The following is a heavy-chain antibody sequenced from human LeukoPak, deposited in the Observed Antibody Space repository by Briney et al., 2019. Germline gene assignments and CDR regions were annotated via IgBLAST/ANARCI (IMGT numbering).Heavy chain of an antibody. CDR1: GFTFSGSA. CDR2: IRSKANSYAT. Sequence: GGSQRLSCAASGFTFSGSAMHWVRQASGKGLEWVGRIRSKANSYATAYAASVKGRFTISRDDSKNTAYLQMNSLKTEDTAVYYCTRRQEGLNDAFDIWGQGTMVTVSS. CDR3: TRRQEGLNDAFDI. J-gene: IGHJ3*02. V-gene: IGHV3-73*01. D-gene: IGHD3/OR15-3a*01.